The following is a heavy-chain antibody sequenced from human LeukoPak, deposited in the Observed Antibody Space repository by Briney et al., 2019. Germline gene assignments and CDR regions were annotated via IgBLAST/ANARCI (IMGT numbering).Heavy chain of an antibody. Sequence: SETLSLTCTVSGGSISSYYWSWIRQPPGQGLEWIGYIYNSGSTNYNPSLKSRVTISVDTSKNQFSLKLSSVTAVDTAVYYCARGGSVWDYYDSSGYPDAFDIWGQGTMVTVSS. CDR3: ARGGSVWDYYDSSGYPDAFDI. D-gene: IGHD3-22*01. CDR1: GGSISSYY. V-gene: IGHV4-59*01. J-gene: IGHJ3*02. CDR2: IYNSGST.